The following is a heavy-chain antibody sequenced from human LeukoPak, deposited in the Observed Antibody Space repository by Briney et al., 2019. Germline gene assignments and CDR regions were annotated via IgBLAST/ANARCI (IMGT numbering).Heavy chain of an antibody. CDR1: GLTFSNAW. V-gene: IGHV3-15*01. Sequence: GGSLRLSCAVSGLTFSNAWMSWVRQAPGKGLEWVGRIKSKTDGGTTDYAAPVKGRFTILRDDSKNTLYLQMNSLKTEDTAVYYCTRGIAAAGTSYWGQGTLVTVSS. D-gene: IGHD6-13*01. J-gene: IGHJ4*02. CDR3: TRGIAAAGTSY. CDR2: IKSKTDGGTT.